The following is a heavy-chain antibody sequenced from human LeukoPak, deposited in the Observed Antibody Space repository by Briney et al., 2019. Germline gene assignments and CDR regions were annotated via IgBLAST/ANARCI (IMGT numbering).Heavy chain of an antibody. CDR3: ARDIGSSWYRDFDY. D-gene: IGHD6-13*01. CDR2: ISAYNGNT. CDR1: GGTFSSYA. J-gene: IGHJ4*02. Sequence: ASVKVSCKASGGTFSSYAISWVRQAPGQGLEWMGWISAYNGNTNYAQKLQGRVTMTTDTSTSTAYVELRSLRSDDTAVYYCARDIGSSWYRDFDYWGQGTLVTVSS. V-gene: IGHV1-18*01.